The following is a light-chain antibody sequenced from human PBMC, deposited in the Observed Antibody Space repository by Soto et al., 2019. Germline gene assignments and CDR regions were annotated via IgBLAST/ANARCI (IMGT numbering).Light chain of an antibody. Sequence: DVQMTQYPSSLSASVGDTVTITCRASQGIGNFLAWFQQKPGKAPTSLISEASSLQSGVPSRFSGSGSGTDFTLTISSLQPEDFATYCCQQYHRYPVTFGGGTKVEFK. CDR1: QGIGNF. V-gene: IGKV1-16*01. CDR3: QQYHRYPVT. J-gene: IGKJ4*02. CDR2: EAS.